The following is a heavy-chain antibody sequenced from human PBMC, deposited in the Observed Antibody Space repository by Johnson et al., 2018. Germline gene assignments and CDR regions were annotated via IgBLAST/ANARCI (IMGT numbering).Heavy chain of an antibody. D-gene: IGHD4-17*01. Sequence: VQLVQSGGGLVQPGGSLRLSCAASGFTFGGYSMNWVRQAPGKGLEWISFISLSGDTIYYAVSVKGRFIISRDNAKNALYLQMKSLRVEDTALYYCARDLERYGDTDAFGVWGQGTMVTVSS. CDR2: ISLSGDTI. V-gene: IGHV3-48*01. J-gene: IGHJ3*01. CDR1: GFTFGGYS. CDR3: ARDLERYGDTDAFGV.